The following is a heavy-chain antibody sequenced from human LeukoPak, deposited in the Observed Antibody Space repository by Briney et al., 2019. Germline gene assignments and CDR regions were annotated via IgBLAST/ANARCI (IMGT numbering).Heavy chain of an antibody. J-gene: IGHJ6*03. V-gene: IGHV4-30-2*01. Sequence: NPSETLSLTCSVSGGSISSGGTYWSWIRQPPGMGLEWIGYIYHSGTTLYNPSLKSRVTMSIDRSKRQVSLKLSSVTAADTAVYYCARTRSDGYNYFYYYYMDVWGTGTTVTVSS. CDR1: GGSISSGGTY. CDR2: IYHSGTT. CDR3: ARTRSDGYNYFYYYYMDV. D-gene: IGHD5-24*01.